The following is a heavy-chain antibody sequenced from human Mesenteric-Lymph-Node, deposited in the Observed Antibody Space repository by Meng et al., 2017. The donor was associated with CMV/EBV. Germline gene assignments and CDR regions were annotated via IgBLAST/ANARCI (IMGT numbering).Heavy chain of an antibody. CDR2: INWSGVSI. J-gene: IGHJ4*02. Sequence: GGSLRLSCAASGFTFGQYAMHWVRRAPGKGLEWVSGINWSGVSIGYADSVEGRFTISRDNSKNTLYLQMNSLRAEDTAVYYCAKDRSGSMWGQGTLVTVSS. CDR3: AKDRSGSM. V-gene: IGHV3-9*01. CDR1: GFTFGQYA. D-gene: IGHD2/OR15-2a*01.